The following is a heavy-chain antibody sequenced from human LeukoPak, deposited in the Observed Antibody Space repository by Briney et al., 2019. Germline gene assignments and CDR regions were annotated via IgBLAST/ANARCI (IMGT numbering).Heavy chain of an antibody. CDR2: FYPGDSET. CDR1: GYSFTTYW. J-gene: IGHJ3*02. D-gene: IGHD1-26*01. V-gene: IGHV5-51*01. Sequence: GESLKISCQGSGYSFTTYWIGWVRQMPGKGLEWMGIFYPGDSETRYSPSFQGQVTISADKSISTAYLQWSSLKASDTAMYYCVTTLYSGNYGDAFDIWGQGTKVTVSS. CDR3: VTTLYSGNYGDAFDI.